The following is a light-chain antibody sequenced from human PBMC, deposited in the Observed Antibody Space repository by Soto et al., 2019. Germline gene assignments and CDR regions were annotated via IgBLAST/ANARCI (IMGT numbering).Light chain of an antibody. V-gene: IGKV3-11*01. CDR1: ESVFGY. Sequence: EVVLTQSPATLSLSPGERATLSWRASESVFGYLAWYQHKPGQAPRLLLYDASNRATGVPARFSGSGSGTDFTLTISSLEPEDFAVYYCQQYGSSPPSVTFGQGTRLEIK. CDR2: DAS. CDR3: QQYGSSPPSVT. J-gene: IGKJ5*01.